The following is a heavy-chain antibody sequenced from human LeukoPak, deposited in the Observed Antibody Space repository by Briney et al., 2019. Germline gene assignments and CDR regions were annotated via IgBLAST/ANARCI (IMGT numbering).Heavy chain of an antibody. Sequence: TSETLSLTCAVSGYSISSDYYWDWIRPPPGKGLEWLGNSYRSGSTDYNASLKSRVTISVDTSKNQFSLKLSSATAADTAVYYCARVSATVAVKYWGQGILVTISS. CDR3: ARVSATVAVKY. CDR1: GYSISSDYY. D-gene: IGHD4-11*01. J-gene: IGHJ4*02. CDR2: SYRSGST. V-gene: IGHV4-38-2*01.